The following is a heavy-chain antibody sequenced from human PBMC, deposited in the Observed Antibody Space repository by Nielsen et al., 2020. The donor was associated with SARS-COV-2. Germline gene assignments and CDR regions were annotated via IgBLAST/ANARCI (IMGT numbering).Heavy chain of an antibody. CDR1: GGTFSSYA. D-gene: IGHD3-16*01. Sequence: ASVKVSCKASGGTFSSYAISWVRQAPGQGLEWMGRINPDSGGTRFAQKFQGRVTVTTDTSITTAYMELKRLRSDDTAVYYCARAVGDRPAHSWGQGTLVIVSS. CDR2: INPDSGGT. J-gene: IGHJ4*02. CDR3: ARAVGDRPAHS. V-gene: IGHV1-2*06.